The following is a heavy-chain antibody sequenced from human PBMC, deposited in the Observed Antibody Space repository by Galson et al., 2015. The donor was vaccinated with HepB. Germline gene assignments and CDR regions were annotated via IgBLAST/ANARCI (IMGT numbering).Heavy chain of an antibody. CDR2: ISWDGGIT. J-gene: IGHJ4*02. Sequence: SLRLSCAASGFNFDDFTMHWVRQAPGKGLEWVSLISWDGGITYYADSVKGRFTISRDNSENSLYLQMNSLRTEDTALYYCAKGGSEIYGDNVWVDYWGQGTLVTVSS. D-gene: IGHD4-17*01. CDR3: AKGGSEIYGDNVWVDY. V-gene: IGHV3-43*01. CDR1: GFNFDDFT.